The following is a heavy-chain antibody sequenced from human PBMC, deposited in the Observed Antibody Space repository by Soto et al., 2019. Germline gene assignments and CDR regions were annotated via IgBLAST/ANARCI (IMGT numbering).Heavy chain of an antibody. CDR3: AGTRGYCSGGSCPTVVDY. D-gene: IGHD2-15*01. V-gene: IGHV4-59*01. CDR2: IYDSGST. CDR1: GGSISSCD. J-gene: IGHJ4*02. Sequence: SETLSLTCTVSGGSISSCDWSWIRQPPGKGLEWIGYIYDSGSTNYNPSLKSRVTISIDTSKNQFSLKLSSVTAADTAVYYCAGTRGYCSGGSCPTVVDYWGQGTLVTVS.